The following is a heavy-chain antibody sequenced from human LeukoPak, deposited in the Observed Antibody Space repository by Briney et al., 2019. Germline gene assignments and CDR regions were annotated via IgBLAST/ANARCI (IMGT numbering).Heavy chain of an antibody. J-gene: IGHJ4*02. CDR3: ASSGIAVAGTRYFDY. CDR2: INSDGSST. V-gene: IGHV3-74*01. Sequence: PGGSLRLSCAAPGFTFSSYWMHWVRQAPGKGLVWVSRINSDGSSTSYADSVKGRFTISRDNAKNTLYLQMNSLRAEDTAGYYCASSGIAVAGTRYFDYWGQGTLVTVSS. D-gene: IGHD6-19*01. CDR1: GFTFSSYW.